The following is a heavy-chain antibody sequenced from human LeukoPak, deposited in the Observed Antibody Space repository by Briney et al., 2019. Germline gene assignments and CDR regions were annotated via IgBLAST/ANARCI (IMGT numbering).Heavy chain of an antibody. CDR2: ISSGSSSV. J-gene: IGHJ4*02. Sequence: GGPLRLSGSASGSTFSPNTMTWFGKAQGRGREGVSYISSGSSSVYYADSVKGRFTISRDNAKNSLYLQMNSLRAEDTAVYYCARPVDYNAGDYWGQGTLVTVSS. CDR3: ARPVDYNAGDY. D-gene: IGHD5-12*01. V-gene: IGHV3-48*04. CDR1: GSTFSPNT.